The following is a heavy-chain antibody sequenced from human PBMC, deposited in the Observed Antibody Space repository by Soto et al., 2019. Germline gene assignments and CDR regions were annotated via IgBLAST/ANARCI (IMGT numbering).Heavy chain of an antibody. CDR1: GFTFSSYG. V-gene: IGHV3-30*18. CDR2: ISYDGSNK. D-gene: IGHD6-6*01. CDR3: AKDLESILDY. J-gene: IGHJ4*02. Sequence: PGGSLRLSCAASGFTFSSYGMHWVRQAPGKGLEWVAVISYDGSNKYYADSVKGRFTISRDNSKNTLYLQMNSLRAEDTAVYYCAKDLESILDYWGQGTLVTVSS.